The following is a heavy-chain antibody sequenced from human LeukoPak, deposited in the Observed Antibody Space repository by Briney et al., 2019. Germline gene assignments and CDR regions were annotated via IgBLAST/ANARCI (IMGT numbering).Heavy chain of an antibody. CDR1: GFTFSNYW. J-gene: IGHJ6*02. CDR2: INSDGRTT. CDR3: ARKITTVTFTPPYYYYGMDV. V-gene: IGHV3-74*03. Sequence: GGSLRLSCVASGFTFSNYWMHWVRQVPGEGLVWVSRINSDGRTTTYADSVEGRFTISRDNAKNSLYLQMNSLRAEDTAVYYCARKITTVTFTPPYYYYGMDVWGQGTTVTVSS. D-gene: IGHD4-17*01.